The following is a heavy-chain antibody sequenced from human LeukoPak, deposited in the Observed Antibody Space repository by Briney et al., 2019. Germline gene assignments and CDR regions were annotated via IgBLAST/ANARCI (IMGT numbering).Heavy chain of an antibody. CDR3: ARQFSSWLSYYFDY. V-gene: IGHV3-66*04. D-gene: IGHD6-13*01. CDR2: IYSGGST. J-gene: IGHJ4*02. CDR1: AFSLSAYN. Sequence: GGSLRLSCAASAFSLSAYNMNWVRQAPGKGLEWVSVIYSGGSTYYADSVKGRFTISRDNSKNTLYLQMNSLRAEDTAVYYCARQFSSWLSYYFDYWGQGTLVTVSS.